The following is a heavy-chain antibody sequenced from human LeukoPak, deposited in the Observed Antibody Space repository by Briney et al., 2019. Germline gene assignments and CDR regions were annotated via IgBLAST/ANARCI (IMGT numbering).Heavy chain of an antibody. CDR3: ARIYSSWFLNWFDP. V-gene: IGHV4-34*01. J-gene: IGHJ5*02. Sequence: SETLSLTCTVSGGSISSYYWSWIRQPPGKGLEWIGEINHSGGTNYNPSLKSRVTISVDTSKNQFSLKLSSVTAADTAVYYCARIYSSWFLNWFDPWGQGTLVTVSS. D-gene: IGHD6-13*01. CDR2: INHSGGT. CDR1: GGSISSYY.